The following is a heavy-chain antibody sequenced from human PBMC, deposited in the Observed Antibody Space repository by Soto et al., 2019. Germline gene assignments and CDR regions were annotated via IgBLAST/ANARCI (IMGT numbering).Heavy chain of an antibody. J-gene: IGHJ6*02. Sequence: NGFGCSFTNYCSGRVRQMNGKGLEWMGIIYPDDSDTRYSPSFQGQVTISADKSISTAYLQWSSLKASDTAMYYCARAQRRSWHLNYYYGMDVWGQGITVTVPS. CDR2: IYPDDSDT. V-gene: IGHV5-51*01. CDR3: ARAQRRSWHLNYYYGMDV. CDR1: GCSFTNYC.